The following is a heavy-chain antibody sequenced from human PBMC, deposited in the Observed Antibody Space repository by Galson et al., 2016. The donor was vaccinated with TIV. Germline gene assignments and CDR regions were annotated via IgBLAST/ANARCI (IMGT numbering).Heavy chain of an antibody. CDR2: ISSSGSTK. V-gene: IGHV3-11*01. J-gene: IGHJ6*02. CDR1: GFTFRDYY. D-gene: IGHD1-1*01. Sequence: SLRLSCAASGFTFRDYYMSRIRQAPGKGLEWVSDISSSGSTKYYADSVKGRFTVSRDNAKNSLYLLMNSLRAEDTAVYHCARVPAKLDAQTNYGMDVWGQGTTVTVS. CDR3: ARVPAKLDAQTNYGMDV.